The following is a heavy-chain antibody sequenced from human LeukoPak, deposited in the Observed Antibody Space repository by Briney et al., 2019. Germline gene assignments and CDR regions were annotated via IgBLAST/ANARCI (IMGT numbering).Heavy chain of an antibody. Sequence: GGSLRLSCAASGFTFSDYWMHWVRQAPGKGLVWVSRINSDGSSTRYADSVKGRFTISRDNAKNSLYLQMNSLTVEDTAVYYCARERLRGVANYFDYWGQGTLVTVSS. J-gene: IGHJ4*02. CDR1: GFTFSDYW. D-gene: IGHD5-12*01. CDR2: INSDGSST. V-gene: IGHV3-74*01. CDR3: ARERLRGVANYFDY.